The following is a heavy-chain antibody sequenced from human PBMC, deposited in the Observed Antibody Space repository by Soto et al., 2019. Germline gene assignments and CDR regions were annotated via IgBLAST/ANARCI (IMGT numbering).Heavy chain of an antibody. CDR1: GGSIGSHY. D-gene: IGHD3-16*01. CDR2: ASYSGSP. Sequence: QVQLQESGPGLVKPSETLSLTCTVSGGSIGSHYWSWIRQPPGEGLEWIGRASYSGSPSYNPSLKSRVTISIDTSKNQFSLKLASVTAADTAVYYCARQWGGDNWGQGILVTVSS. V-gene: IGHV4-59*08. J-gene: IGHJ4*02. CDR3: ARQWGGDN.